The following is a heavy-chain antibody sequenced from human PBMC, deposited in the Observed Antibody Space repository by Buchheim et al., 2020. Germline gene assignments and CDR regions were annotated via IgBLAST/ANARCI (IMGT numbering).Heavy chain of an antibody. Sequence: QVQLVESGGGVVQPGRSLRLSCAASGFSFKDFAMHWVRQAPGKGLEWVALISYTGTYKYYAASVKGRFAVSRDNSNNTLFLQMDGLRPDDTAMYYCARETRGYSFGPGGQGTL. J-gene: IGHJ5*02. D-gene: IGHD5-12*01. CDR1: GFSFKDFA. CDR3: ARETRGYSFGP. V-gene: IGHV3-30*09. CDR2: ISYTGTYK.